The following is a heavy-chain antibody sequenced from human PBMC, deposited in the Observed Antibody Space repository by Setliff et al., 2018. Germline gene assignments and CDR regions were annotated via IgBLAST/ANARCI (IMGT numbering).Heavy chain of an antibody. CDR2: IIPIFGTA. D-gene: IGHD2-2*02. CDR3: ARDSRGLVPAAIEGSYY. J-gene: IGHJ4*02. V-gene: IGHV1-69*13. Sequence: SVKVSCKASGGTFSSYAISWVRQAPGQGLEWMGGIIPIFGTANYAQKFQGRVTITADESTSTAYMELSSLRSEDTAVYYCARDSRGLVPAAIEGSYYWGQGTLVTVSS. CDR1: GGTFSSYA.